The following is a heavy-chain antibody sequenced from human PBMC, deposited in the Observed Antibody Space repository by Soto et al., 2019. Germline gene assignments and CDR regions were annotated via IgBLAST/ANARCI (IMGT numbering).Heavy chain of an antibody. Sequence: ASVKVSFKASGYTFTSYYMHWLRQAPGQGLEWMGIINPSGGSTSYAQKFQGRVTMTRDTSTSTVYMELSSLRSEDTAVYYCARDKRGGNPNDAFDIWGQGTMVTVSS. CDR3: ARDKRGGNPNDAFDI. V-gene: IGHV1-46*01. D-gene: IGHD2-15*01. CDR1: GYTFTSYY. CDR2: INPSGGST. J-gene: IGHJ3*02.